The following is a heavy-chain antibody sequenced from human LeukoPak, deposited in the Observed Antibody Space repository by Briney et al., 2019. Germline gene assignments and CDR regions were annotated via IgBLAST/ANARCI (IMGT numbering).Heavy chain of an antibody. J-gene: IGHJ4*02. CDR3: ARSIPYGTTWYGRSDY. D-gene: IGHD6-13*01. Sequence: GGSLRLSCAASGFPFSSYSMTWVRQAPGKGLEWVANIKPDGTTKFYVDSVKGRFTITRDNALNSLYLQMNSLRAEDTAIYYCARSIPYGTTWYGRSDYWGQGTLVTVSS. V-gene: IGHV3-7*03. CDR1: GFPFSSYS. CDR2: IKPDGTTK.